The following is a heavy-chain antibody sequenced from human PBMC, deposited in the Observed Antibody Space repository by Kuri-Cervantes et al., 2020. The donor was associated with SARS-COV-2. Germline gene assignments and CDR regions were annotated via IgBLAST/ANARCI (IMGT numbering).Heavy chain of an antibody. CDR1: GFTFSSYA. J-gene: IGHJ5*02. V-gene: IGHV3-30*04. Sequence: GESLKISCAASGFTFSSYAMHWVRQAPGKGLEWVAVISDDGSNKYYADSVKGRFTISRDNSKNTLYLQMNSLRAEDTAVYYCARAFGGSYFNWFDPWGQGTLVTVSS. D-gene: IGHD1-26*01. CDR3: ARAFGGSYFNWFDP. CDR2: ISDDGSNK.